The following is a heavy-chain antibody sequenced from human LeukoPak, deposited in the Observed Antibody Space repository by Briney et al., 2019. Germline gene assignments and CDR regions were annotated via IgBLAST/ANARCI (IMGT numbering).Heavy chain of an antibody. V-gene: IGHV1-18*01. D-gene: IGHD3-16*02. CDR1: GYTFTSHG. J-gene: IGHJ6*03. CDR2: ISVYNGNT. CDR3: TRLSAASYYYYYYMDV. Sequence: ASVKVSCKASGYTFTSHGISWVRQAPGQGLEWMGWISVYNGNTNYAQKLQGRVTMTTDTSTSTAYMELRSLRSDDTAIYYCTRLSAASYYYYYYMDVWGKGTPVTVSS.